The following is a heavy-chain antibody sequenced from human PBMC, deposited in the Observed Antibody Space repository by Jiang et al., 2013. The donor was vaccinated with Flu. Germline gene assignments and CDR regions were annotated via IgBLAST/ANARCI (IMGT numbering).Heavy chain of an antibody. D-gene: IGHD2-2*02. V-gene: IGHV4-59*13. Sequence: GSGLVKPSETLSLTCTVSGGSISSYYWNWFRQPPGKGLEWIGYFYYSGTTNYNPSLKSRVTISVDKSKTQFSLRLSSVTAADTGVYYCARDDAVVPRAIVYWG. CDR1: GGSISSYY. CDR2: FYYSGTT. CDR3: ARDDAVVPRAIVY. J-gene: IGHJ4*01.